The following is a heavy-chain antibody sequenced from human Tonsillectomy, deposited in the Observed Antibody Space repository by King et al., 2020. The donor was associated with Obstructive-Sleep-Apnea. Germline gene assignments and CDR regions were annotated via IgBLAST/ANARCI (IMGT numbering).Heavy chain of an antibody. CDR1: GFTFSSYW. J-gene: IGHJ5*02. V-gene: IGHV3-74*01. CDR3: ARDRSYYYDSSGYNNWFDP. D-gene: IGHD3-22*01. CDR2: INSDGSST. Sequence: VQLVESGGGLVQPGGSLRLSCAASGFTFSSYWMHWVRQATGKGLVWVSRINSDGSSTSYADSVKGRFTISRDNAKNTLYLQMNSLRAEDTAVYYCARDRSYYYDSSGYNNWFDPWGQGTLVTVSS.